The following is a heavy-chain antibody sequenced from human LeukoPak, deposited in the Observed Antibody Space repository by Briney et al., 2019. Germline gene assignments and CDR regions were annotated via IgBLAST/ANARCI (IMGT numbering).Heavy chain of an antibody. CDR2: INHSGST. CDR1: GGSISTNY. Sequence: SETLSLTCTVSGGSISTNYWSWIRQPPGKGLEWIGEINHSGSTNYNPSLKSRVTISVDTSKNQFSLKLSSVTAADTAVYYCARGNYYDSTWGQGTLVTVSS. J-gene: IGHJ5*02. D-gene: IGHD3-22*01. CDR3: ARGNYYDST. V-gene: IGHV4-34*01.